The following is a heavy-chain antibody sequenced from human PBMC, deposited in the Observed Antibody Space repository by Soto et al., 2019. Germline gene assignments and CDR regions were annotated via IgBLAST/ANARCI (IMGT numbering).Heavy chain of an antibody. CDR3: ASISNYYGSGSPRYYFDY. D-gene: IGHD3-10*01. Sequence: QLRLQESGPELVKPSETVSLACTVSGGSISSSSYYWGWIRQPPGKGLEWIGSIYYSGSTYYNPSPKSRVTISVDTSKNQFSLKLSSVTAADTAVYYCASISNYYGSGSPRYYFDYSGQGTLVTVSS. V-gene: IGHV4-39*01. CDR1: GGSISSSSYY. J-gene: IGHJ4*02. CDR2: IYYSGST.